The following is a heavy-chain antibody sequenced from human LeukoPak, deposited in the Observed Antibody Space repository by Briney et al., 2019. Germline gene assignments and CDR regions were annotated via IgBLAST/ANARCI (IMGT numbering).Heavy chain of an antibody. V-gene: IGHV3-74*01. CDR2: INSDGSST. CDR1: GFTFSSYW. CDR3: ARINYYDSSGFDY. Sequence: GGSLRLSCAASGFTFSSYWMHWGRQAPGKGLVWVSRINSDGSSTSYADSVKGRFTISRDNAKNTLYLQMNSLRAEDTAVYYCARINYYDSSGFDYWGQGTLVTVSS. J-gene: IGHJ4*02. D-gene: IGHD3-22*01.